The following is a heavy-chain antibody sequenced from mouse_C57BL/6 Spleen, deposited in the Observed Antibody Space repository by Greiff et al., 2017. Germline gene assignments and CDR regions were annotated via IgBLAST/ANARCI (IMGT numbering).Heavy chain of an antibody. CDR3: ARGGYGSSHFDY. CDR2: ISDGGSYT. D-gene: IGHD1-1*01. Sequence: DVMLVESGGGLVKPGGSLKLSCAASGFTFSSYAMSWVRQTPEKRLEWVATISDGGSYTYYPDNVKGRFTISRDNAKNNLYLHMSHLKSEDTAMYYCARGGYGSSHFDYWGQGTTLTVSS. J-gene: IGHJ2*01. V-gene: IGHV5-4*03. CDR1: GFTFSSYA.